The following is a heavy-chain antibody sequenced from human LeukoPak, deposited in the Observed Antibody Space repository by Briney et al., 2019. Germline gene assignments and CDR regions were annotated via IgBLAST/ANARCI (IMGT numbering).Heavy chain of an antibody. CDR2: INPNSGGT. CDR1: GYTFTNYY. CDR3: ARVRTRAPAFDI. J-gene: IGHJ3*02. Sequence: ASVKVSCKASGYTFTNYYIHWVRQAPGQGLEWMGWINPNSGGTNYAQKFQGRVTMTRDTSISTAYMELSRLRSDDTAVYYCARVRTRAPAFDIWGQGTMVTVSS. V-gene: IGHV1-2*02.